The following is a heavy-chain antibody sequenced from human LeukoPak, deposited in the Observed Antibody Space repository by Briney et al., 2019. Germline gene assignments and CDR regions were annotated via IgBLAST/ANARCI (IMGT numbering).Heavy chain of an antibody. V-gene: IGHV1-69*04. J-gene: IGHJ4*02. CDR3: ARGPGLRWSYYFDY. CDR2: IIPILGIA. D-gene: IGHD4-23*01. Sequence: SVKVSCKASGGTFSSYAISWVRQAPGQGLEWMGRIIPILGIANYAQKFQGRVTITADKSTSTAYMELSSLRSEDTAVYYCARGPGLRWSYYFDYWGQGTLVTVSS. CDR1: GGTFSSYA.